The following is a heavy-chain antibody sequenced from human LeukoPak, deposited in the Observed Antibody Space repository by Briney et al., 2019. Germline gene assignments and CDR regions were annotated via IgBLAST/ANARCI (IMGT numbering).Heavy chain of an antibody. Sequence: PSETLSLTCTVSGVSISDYYWSWVRQPPGKGLEWIGYIYYTVSTDNNPSPKSRVTMSLDKSKNQFSLNLRSVTATDTAVYYCARRTYYDTLTGYNYWYFDLWGRGTLVTVSS. CDR3: ARRTYYDTLTGYNYWYFDL. CDR1: GVSISDYY. V-gene: IGHV4-59*01. J-gene: IGHJ2*01. CDR2: IYYTVST. D-gene: IGHD3-9*01.